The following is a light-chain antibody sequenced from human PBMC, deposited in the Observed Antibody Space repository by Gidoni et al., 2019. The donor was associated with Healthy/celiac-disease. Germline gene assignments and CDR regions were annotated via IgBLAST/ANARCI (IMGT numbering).Light chain of an antibody. CDR1: QSVSRSY. Sequence: EIVLPQSPGTLSLSPGERATLSCRASQSVSRSYLAWYQQKPGQAPRLLIYGASSRATGIPDRFSGSGSGTDFTLTISRLEPEDFAVYYCQQYGSSPRFTFGPGTKVDI. CDR2: GAS. V-gene: IGKV3-20*01. CDR3: QQYGSSPRFT. J-gene: IGKJ3*01.